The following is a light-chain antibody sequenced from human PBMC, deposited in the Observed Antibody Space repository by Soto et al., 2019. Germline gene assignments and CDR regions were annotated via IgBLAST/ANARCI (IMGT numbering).Light chain of an antibody. CDR3: AAWDASLNGYV. CDR1: SSNIGSNT. J-gene: IGLJ1*01. CDR2: TND. Sequence: QSVLTQPPSASGTPGQRVTISCSGSSSNIGSNTVNWYQQLPGTAPKLLIYTNDQRPSGVPDRFSGSKSGTSASLAISGLQSEDEADSYCAAWDASLNGYVFGAGTKVTVL. V-gene: IGLV1-44*01.